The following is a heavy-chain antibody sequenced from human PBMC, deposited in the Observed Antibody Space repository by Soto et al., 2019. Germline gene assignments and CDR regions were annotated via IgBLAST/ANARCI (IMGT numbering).Heavy chain of an antibody. D-gene: IGHD3-3*01. CDR1: GFTFSSYA. CDR2: ISYDGSNK. J-gene: IGHJ4*02. Sequence: GGSLRLCCAASGFTFSSYALHWVRQAPGKGLEWVALISYDGSNKYYADSVKGRFTISRDNSKNTLYLQMNSLRAEDTAVYYCARDKRDLRFLEWSYYFDYWGQGT. V-gene: IGHV3-30-3*01. CDR3: ARDKRDLRFLEWSYYFDY.